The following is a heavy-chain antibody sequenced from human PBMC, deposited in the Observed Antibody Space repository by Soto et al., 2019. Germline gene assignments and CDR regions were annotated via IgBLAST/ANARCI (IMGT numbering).Heavy chain of an antibody. CDR3: ARATKGTIMASDY. CDR1: GYTFTSYD. Sequence: QVQLVQSGAEVKKPGASVKVSCMASGYTFTSYDINWVRQATGQGFEWMGWMNPNRGNTGDAQKFQGRVTMTRNTSISTADMEVSSLRSEDTAVYYCARATKGTIMASDYWGQGTLVTVSS. D-gene: IGHD3-16*01. V-gene: IGHV1-8*01. CDR2: MNPNRGNT. J-gene: IGHJ4*01.